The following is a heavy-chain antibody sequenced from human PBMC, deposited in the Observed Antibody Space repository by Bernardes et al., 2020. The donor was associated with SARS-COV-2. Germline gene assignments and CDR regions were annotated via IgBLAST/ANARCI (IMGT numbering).Heavy chain of an antibody. D-gene: IGHD3-22*01. V-gene: IGHV3-74*01. J-gene: IGHJ4*02. Sequence: GGSLRLSCVASGFTFSDYWMHWVRQAPGKGLVWVSRINGGGSTTNYADSVKGRFTISRDNAKNTLYLQMSSLSAEDAAVYYCTRGPLSGYGSFGVWGQGTLVTVSS. CDR2: INGGGSTT. CDR3: TRGPLSGYGSFGV. CDR1: GFTFSDYW.